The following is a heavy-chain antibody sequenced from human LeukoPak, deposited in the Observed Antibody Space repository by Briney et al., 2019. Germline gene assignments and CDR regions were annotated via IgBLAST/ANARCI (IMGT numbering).Heavy chain of an antibody. CDR2: ISYSGST. J-gene: IGHJ5*02. D-gene: IGHD3-22*01. CDR3: AREPGFDSSGSLNGFHP. V-gene: IGHV4-59*01. Sequence: SETLSLTCAVSGGSTSSYYWSWIRQPPGKGLEWIACISYSGSTKYNPSLKSRVTISVDTSKNQLSLKLSSVTAADTAVYYCAREPGFDSSGSLNGFHPWGQGTLVTVSS. CDR1: GGSTSSYY.